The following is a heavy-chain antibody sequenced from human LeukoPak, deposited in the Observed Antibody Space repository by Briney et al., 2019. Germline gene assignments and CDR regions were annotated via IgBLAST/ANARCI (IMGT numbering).Heavy chain of an antibody. D-gene: IGHD1-26*01. CDR2: TRYDESKT. CDR1: GFTFCNNG. Sequence: PGGSLRLSCAASGFTFCNNGMHWVRQTPGKGLEWVAFTRYDESKTFYGDSVRGRFTISRDNSKNTLYLQMNSLTTDDSAVYYCAKARYSGSPALDFWGQGTLVTVSS. CDR3: AKARYSGSPALDF. V-gene: IGHV3-30*02. J-gene: IGHJ4*02.